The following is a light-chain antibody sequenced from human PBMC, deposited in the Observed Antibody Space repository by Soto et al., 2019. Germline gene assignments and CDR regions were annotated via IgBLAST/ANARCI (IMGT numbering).Light chain of an antibody. Sequence: EIVLTQSPGTLSLSPGERATLSCRASQSVSSSYLAWYQQKPGQAPRLLIYGASSRATAIPDRFRGSGSGTDFTLTISRLEPEDFAVYYCQQYGNSPSWTFGQGTKVELK. CDR3: QQYGNSPSWT. J-gene: IGKJ1*01. V-gene: IGKV3-20*01. CDR2: GAS. CDR1: QSVSSSY.